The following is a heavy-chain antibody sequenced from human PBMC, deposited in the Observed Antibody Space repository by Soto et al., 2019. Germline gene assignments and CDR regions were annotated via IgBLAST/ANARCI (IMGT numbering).Heavy chain of an antibody. V-gene: IGHV3-23*01. D-gene: IGHD3-10*01. CDR1: GFTFSSYA. CDR2: MGGSGRST. CDR3: VRDRGHPDSFYV. J-gene: IGHJ3*01. Sequence: PGGSLRLSCVASGFTFSSYAMTWVRQAPGKGLEWVSSMGGSGRSTYYTDSVKGRFTISRDNSKSTLYLQMNSLKAEDTAVYYCVRDRGHPDSFYVWGRGTMVTVSS.